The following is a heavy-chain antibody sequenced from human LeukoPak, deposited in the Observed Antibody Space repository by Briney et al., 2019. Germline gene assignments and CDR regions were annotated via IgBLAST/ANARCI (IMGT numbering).Heavy chain of an antibody. J-gene: IGHJ4*02. CDR2: IRYDGSNK. CDR3: AKDLKAGYSSGWHVSPFDY. D-gene: IGHD6-19*01. V-gene: IGHV3-30*02. CDR1: GFTFSSYG. Sequence: PGGSLRLSCAASGFTFSSYGMHWVRQAPGKGLEWVAFIRYDGSNKYYADSVKGRFTISRDNSKNTLYLQMNSLRAEDTAVYYCAKDLKAGYSSGWHVSPFDYWGQGTLVTVSS.